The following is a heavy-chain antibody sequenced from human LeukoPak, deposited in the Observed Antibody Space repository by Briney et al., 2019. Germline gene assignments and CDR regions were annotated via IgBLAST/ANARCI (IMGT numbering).Heavy chain of an antibody. V-gene: IGHV7-4-1*02. D-gene: IGHD5-24*01. CDR2: INTNTGNP. Sequence: ASVKVSCKASGYTFTSYAMNRVRQAPGQGLEWMGWINTNTGNPTYAQGFTGRFVFSLDTSVSTAYLQISSLKAEDTAVYYCAREPKFGDGYNFGDWGQGTLVTVSS. CDR3: AREPKFGDGYNFGD. CDR1: GYTFTSYA. J-gene: IGHJ4*02.